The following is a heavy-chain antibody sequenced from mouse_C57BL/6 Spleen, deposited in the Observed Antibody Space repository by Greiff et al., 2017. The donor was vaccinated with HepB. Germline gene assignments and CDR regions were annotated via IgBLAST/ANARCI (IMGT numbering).Heavy chain of an antibody. CDR2: IDPNSGGT. J-gene: IGHJ2*01. CDR1: GYTFTSYW. V-gene: IGHV1-72*01. Sequence: QVQLQQPGAELVKPGASVKLSCKASGYTFTSYWMHWVKQRPGQGLEWIGRIDPNSGGTKYNEKFKSKATLTVDKPSSTAYMQLSSLTSEDSAVYYCARFPITTVVAYYFDYWGQGTTLTVSS. D-gene: IGHD1-1*01. CDR3: ARFPITTVVAYYFDY.